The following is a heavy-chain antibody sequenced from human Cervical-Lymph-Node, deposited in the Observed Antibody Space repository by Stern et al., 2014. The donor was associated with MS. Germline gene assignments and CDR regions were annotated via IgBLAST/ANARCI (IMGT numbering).Heavy chain of an antibody. CDR2: IGYDGSKE. CDR3: AKGNNGTPDC. D-gene: IGHD1-26*01. V-gene: IGHV3-30*18. J-gene: IGHJ4*02. Sequence: QVQLVQSGGGVVQPGGSLRLSCAASGFDFSTFGMHWVRQAPGKGLEWVAVIGYDGSKEYYADSVKGRFTISRDNSRNTLYLQMNALRSEDTAVFYCAKGNNGTPDCWGRGTLVTVSS. CDR1: GFDFSTFG.